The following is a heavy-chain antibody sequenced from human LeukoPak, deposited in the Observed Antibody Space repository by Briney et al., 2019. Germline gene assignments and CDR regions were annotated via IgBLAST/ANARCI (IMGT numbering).Heavy chain of an antibody. J-gene: IGHJ4*02. CDR2: ISYDGINK. CDR1: GFTFSSYA. CDR3: ARGNYYDSSGYYLYFDY. Sequence: PGGSLRLSCAASGFTFSSYAMHWVRQAPGKGLEWVTVISYDGINKYYADSVKGRFTISRDNAKNSLYLQMNSLRAEDTALYYCARGNYYDSSGYYLYFDYWGQGTLVTVSS. D-gene: IGHD3-22*01. V-gene: IGHV3-30*04.